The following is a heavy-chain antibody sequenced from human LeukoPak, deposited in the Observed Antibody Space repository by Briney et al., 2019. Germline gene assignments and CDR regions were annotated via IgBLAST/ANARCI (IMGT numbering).Heavy chain of an antibody. CDR3: ARGLPSITMVRGAFDY. CDR2: ISSSGSTI. J-gene: IGHJ4*02. Sequence: PGGSLRLSCAASGFTFSDYYMSWIRQAPGKGLEWVSYISSSGSTIYYADSVKGRFTISRDNAKNPLYLQMNSLRAEDTAVYYCARGLPSITMVRGAFDYWGQGTLVTVSS. D-gene: IGHD3-10*01. CDR1: GFTFSDYY. V-gene: IGHV3-11*01.